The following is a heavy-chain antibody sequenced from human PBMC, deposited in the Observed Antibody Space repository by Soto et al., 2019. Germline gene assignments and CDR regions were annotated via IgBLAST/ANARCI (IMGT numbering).Heavy chain of an antibody. CDR2: ISYDGSNK. CDR3: ARKDNRWNYVDGDY. V-gene: IGHV3-30-3*01. J-gene: IGHJ4*02. CDR1: QFTFSSYA. D-gene: IGHD1-7*01. Sequence: VWALRLSCTSSQFTFSSYAMHLVLQNPGKGLEWVAVISYDGSNKYYADSVKGRFTISRDNSKNTLYLQMNSLRAEDTAVYYCARKDNRWNYVDGDYWGQGTLVTVSS.